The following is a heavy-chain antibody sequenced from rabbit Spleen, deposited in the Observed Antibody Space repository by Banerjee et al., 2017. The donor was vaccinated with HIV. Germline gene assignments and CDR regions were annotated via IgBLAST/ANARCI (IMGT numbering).Heavy chain of an antibody. CDR1: GFSFSSSYY. V-gene: IGHV1S40*01. D-gene: IGHD2-1*01. CDR3: ARGSATMTMVITGYYFNL. Sequence: QSLEESGGDLVKPGASLTLTCTASGFSFSSSYYMCWFRQAPGKGLEWIACIYAGSSGSTVYASWAKGRFTISKTSSTTVTLQMTSLTAADTATYFCARGSATMTMVITGYYFNLWGQGTLVTVS. J-gene: IGHJ4*01. CDR2: IYAGSSGST.